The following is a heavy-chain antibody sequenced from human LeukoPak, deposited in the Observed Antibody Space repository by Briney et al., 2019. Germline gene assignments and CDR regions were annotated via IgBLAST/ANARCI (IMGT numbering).Heavy chain of an antibody. Sequence: GGSLRLSCAASGFTFSSYAMSWVRQAPGKGLEWVSAISGSGGSTYYADSVKGRFTISRDNSKNTLYLQMNSLRAEDTAVYHCAKVEYCSGGSCYSFLNYGMDVWGQGTTVTVSS. V-gene: IGHV3-23*01. D-gene: IGHD2-15*01. CDR2: ISGSGGST. CDR1: GFTFSSYA. CDR3: AKVEYCSGGSCYSFLNYGMDV. J-gene: IGHJ6*02.